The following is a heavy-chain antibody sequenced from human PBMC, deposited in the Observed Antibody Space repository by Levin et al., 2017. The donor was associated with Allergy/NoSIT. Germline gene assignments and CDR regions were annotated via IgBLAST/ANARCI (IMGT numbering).Heavy chain of an antibody. Sequence: SQTLSLTCTVSGGSISSYYWSWIRQPPGKGLEWIGYIYYSGSTNYNPSLKSRVSISVDTSKNQFSLKLSSVTAADTAVYYCARQPYYYYGMDVWGQGTTVTVSS. CDR3: ARQPYYYYGMDV. CDR1: GGSISSYY. V-gene: IGHV4-59*08. J-gene: IGHJ6*02. CDR2: IYYSGST.